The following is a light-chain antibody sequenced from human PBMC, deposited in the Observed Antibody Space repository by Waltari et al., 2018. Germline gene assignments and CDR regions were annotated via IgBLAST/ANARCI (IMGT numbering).Light chain of an antibody. CDR2: AAS. J-gene: IGKJ1*01. Sequence: DIQMTQSPSSLSASVGDRVTITCRARQSISNHLNWYQQKPGKPPKVLIYAASSLQSGVPSRFSGSGSGTDFTLTISSLQPEDFATYYCQQSYITLRTFGQGTTVEIK. CDR1: QSISNH. CDR3: QQSYITLRT. V-gene: IGKV1-39*01.